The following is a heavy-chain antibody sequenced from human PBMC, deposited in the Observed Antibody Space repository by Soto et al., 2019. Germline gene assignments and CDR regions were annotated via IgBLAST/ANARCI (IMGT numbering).Heavy chain of an antibody. CDR2: IYTSGST. J-gene: IGHJ6*02. V-gene: IGHV4-4*07. Sequence: SETLSLTXTVSGGSISSYYWSWIRQPAGKGLEWIGRIYTSGSTNYNPSLKSRVTMSVDTSKNQFSLKLSSVTAADTAVYYCARDSSSSWYSRYYYYYGMDVWGQGTTVTVSS. CDR1: GGSISSYY. CDR3: ARDSSSSWYSRYYYYYGMDV. D-gene: IGHD6-13*01.